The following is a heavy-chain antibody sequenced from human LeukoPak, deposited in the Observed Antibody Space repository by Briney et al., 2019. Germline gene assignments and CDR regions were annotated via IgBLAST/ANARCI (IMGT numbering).Heavy chain of an antibody. D-gene: IGHD3-10*01. CDR1: GYTFTSYG. CDR2: IRAYNGNT. Sequence: ASVKVSCKASGYTFTSYGISWVRQAPGHGLEWMGWIRAYNGNTNYAQTLQGRVTMTTDTSTSTAYMELRSLRSDDTAVYYCARPYYYGSGGEGAFYIWGQGTMVTVSS. J-gene: IGHJ3*02. CDR3: ARPYYYGSGGEGAFYI. V-gene: IGHV1-18*01.